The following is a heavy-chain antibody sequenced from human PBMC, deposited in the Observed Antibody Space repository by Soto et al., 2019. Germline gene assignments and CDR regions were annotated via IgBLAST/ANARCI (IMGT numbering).Heavy chain of an antibody. V-gene: IGHV4-31*03. CDR2: IYYSGST. D-gene: IGHD2-15*01. J-gene: IGHJ6*02. CDR3: ARDTRIFNYCGMDV. Sequence: PSETLSLTCTVSGGSISSGGYYWSWIRQHPGKGLEWIGYIYYSGSTYYNPSLKSRVTISVDTSKNQFSLKLSSVTAADTAVYYCARDTRIFNYCGMDVWGQGTTVTVSS. CDR1: GGSISSGGYY.